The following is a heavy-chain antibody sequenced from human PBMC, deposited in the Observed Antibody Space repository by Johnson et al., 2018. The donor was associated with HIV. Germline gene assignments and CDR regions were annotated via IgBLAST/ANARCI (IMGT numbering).Heavy chain of an antibody. V-gene: IGHV3-9*01. J-gene: IGHJ3*02. D-gene: IGHD3-22*01. CDR3: ARDRGGYYYDSSGLDAFDI. CDR2: ISWNSGSI. CDR1: GFTFSSYA. Sequence: VRLVESGGGVVQPGGSLRLSCAGSGFTFSSYAIHWVRQAPGNGLEWVSGISWNSGSIGYADSVKGRFTISRDNAKNSLYLQMNSLRAEDTAVYSCARDRGGYYYDSSGLDAFDIWGQGTMVTVSS.